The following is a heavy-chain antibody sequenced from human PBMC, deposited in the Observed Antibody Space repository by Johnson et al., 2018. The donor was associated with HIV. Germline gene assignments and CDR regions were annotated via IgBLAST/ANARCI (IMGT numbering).Heavy chain of an antibody. V-gene: IGHV3-66*01. CDR1: GLTVSGNY. D-gene: IGHD4-23*01. CDR3: ARGAGEAYGGNFRDAFDI. Sequence: VQLVESGGGLVQPGGSLRLSCAASGLTVSGNYMNWVRQAPGKGLEWVSVIYSDGGTYYADSVQGRFTLSRDNSQNTLYLQMDGLRPEDTAVYYCARGAGEAYGGNFRDAFDIWGQGTMSPSLQ. J-gene: IGHJ3*02. CDR2: IYSDGGT.